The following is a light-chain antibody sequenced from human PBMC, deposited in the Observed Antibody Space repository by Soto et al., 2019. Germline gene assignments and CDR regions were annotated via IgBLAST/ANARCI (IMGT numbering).Light chain of an antibody. CDR3: QQSYSTPIT. J-gene: IGKJ3*01. Sequence: DIQMTQSPSSLSASVGDRVTITCRASQTISRNLNWYQQKPGKAPKLLIYAASSLQSGVPSMFSGSGSGTDFTLTISSLQPEDFATYYCQQSYSTPITFGPGTKVDIK. V-gene: IGKV1-39*01. CDR1: QTISRN. CDR2: AAS.